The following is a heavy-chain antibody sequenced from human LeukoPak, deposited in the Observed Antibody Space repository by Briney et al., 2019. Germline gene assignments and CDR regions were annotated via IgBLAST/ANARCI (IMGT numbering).Heavy chain of an antibody. J-gene: IGHJ3*02. CDR3: ATSRDGFAI. CDR1: GFTFSIYS. CDR2: ISSSSDTI. V-gene: IGHV3-48*02. Sequence: GGSLRLSCAASGFTFSIYSMNWVRQAPGKGPEWVSYISSSSDTIYYGDSVKGRFTISRDNARNSLYLQMNSLRDEDTAVYYCATSRDGFAIWGQGGIVSVSS.